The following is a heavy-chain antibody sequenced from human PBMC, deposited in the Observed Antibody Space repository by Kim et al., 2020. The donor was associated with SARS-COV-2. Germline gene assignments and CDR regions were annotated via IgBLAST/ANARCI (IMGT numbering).Heavy chain of an antibody. CDR2: IYTSGST. D-gene: IGHD6-13*01. V-gene: IGHV4-4*07. CDR1: GDSISSYY. J-gene: IGHJ4*02. Sequence: SETLSLTCTVSGDSISSYYWSWIRQPAGKGLEWIGRIYTSGSTNYNPSLKSRVTMSGDTSKNQFSLKMSSVTAADTAVYFCASESKSSSNWPALIFDYWGQGILVTVSS. CDR3: ASESKSSSNWPALIFDY.